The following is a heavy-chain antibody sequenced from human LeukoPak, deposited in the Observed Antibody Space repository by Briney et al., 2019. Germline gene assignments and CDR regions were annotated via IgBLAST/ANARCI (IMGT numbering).Heavy chain of an antibody. CDR2: IYHSGST. V-gene: IGHV4-38-2*02. CDR3: ARERIAAANNWFDP. D-gene: IGHD6-13*01. Sequence: SETLSLTCTVSGYSISSGYYWGWIRQPPGKGLEWIGSIYHSGSTYYNPSLKSRVTISVDTSKNQFSLKLSSVTAADTAAYYCARERIAAANNWFDPWGQGTLVTVSS. J-gene: IGHJ5*02. CDR1: GYSISSGYY.